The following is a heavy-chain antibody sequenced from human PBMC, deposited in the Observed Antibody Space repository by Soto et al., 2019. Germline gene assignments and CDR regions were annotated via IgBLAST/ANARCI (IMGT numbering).Heavy chain of an antibody. Sequence: PVGSLRLSCAASGFTFNYYWMTWVRQAPGKGLEWVANVKPDGSATFYADSLKGRFTISRDNAKNSVSLQMDSLRADDTAVYYCARDRERVTVNGGIALGAMEVWGHGTTVTVS. CDR2: VKPDGSAT. V-gene: IGHV3-7*03. J-gene: IGHJ6*02. D-gene: IGHD3-22*01. CDR1: GFTFNYYW. CDR3: ARDRERVTVNGGIALGAMEV.